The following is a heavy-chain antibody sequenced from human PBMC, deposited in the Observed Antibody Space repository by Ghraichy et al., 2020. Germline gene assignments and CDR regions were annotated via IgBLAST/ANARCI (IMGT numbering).Heavy chain of an antibody. Sequence: SETLSLTCAVYGGSFSGYYWSWIRQPPGKGLEWIGEINHSGSTNYNPSLKSRVTISVDTSKNQFSLKLSSVTAADTAVYYCARKYGWWSQDAFDIWGQGTMVTVSS. D-gene: IGHD2-8*02. CDR3: ARKYGWWSQDAFDI. V-gene: IGHV4-34*01. CDR2: INHSGST. CDR1: GGSFSGYY. J-gene: IGHJ3*02.